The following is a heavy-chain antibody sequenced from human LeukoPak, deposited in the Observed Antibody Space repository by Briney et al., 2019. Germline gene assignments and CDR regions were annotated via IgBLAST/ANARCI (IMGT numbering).Heavy chain of an antibody. J-gene: IGHJ1*01. D-gene: IGHD4-17*01. V-gene: IGHV3-49*04. Sequence: GGSLTLSCTASGFTFSDYAISWVRQATGRGLEGIRFIRRKTYGGTEFAAAVKGRFVISRDDSKTIAYLQMNSLRTEDTAVYYCSRGGVNDYGDGQYFQYWGQGTLVTVSS. CDR3: SRGGVNDYGDGQYFQY. CDR1: GFTFSDYA. CDR2: IRRKTYGGT.